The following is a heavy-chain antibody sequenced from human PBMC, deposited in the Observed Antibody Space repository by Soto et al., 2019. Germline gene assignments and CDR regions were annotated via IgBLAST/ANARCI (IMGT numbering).Heavy chain of an antibody. D-gene: IGHD2-15*01. Sequence: LSLTCTVSGGSISSGGYYWSWIRQHPGKGLEWIGYIYYSGSTYYNPSLKSRVTISVDTSKNQFSLKLSSVTAADTAVYYCASYCSGGSCPYYYYGMDVWGQGTTVTVSS. V-gene: IGHV4-31*03. J-gene: IGHJ6*02. CDR1: GGSISSGGYY. CDR2: IYYSGST. CDR3: ASYCSGGSCPYYYYGMDV.